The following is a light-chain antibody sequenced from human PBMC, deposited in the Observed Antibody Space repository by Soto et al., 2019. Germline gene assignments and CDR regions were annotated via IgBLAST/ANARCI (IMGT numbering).Light chain of an antibody. J-gene: IGKJ2*01. CDR3: QEYKSYSPYT. CDR1: QTIGSW. CDR2: RAY. Sequence: DIQLTQFPSTLSASIGDRVTITCRATQTIGSWLAWYQQKPGKAPKLLIYRAYSLETGVPSRFSGSGYWTEFTLTISSLQHDDFASYYCQEYKSYSPYTFGQGTRLEIK. V-gene: IGKV1-5*03.